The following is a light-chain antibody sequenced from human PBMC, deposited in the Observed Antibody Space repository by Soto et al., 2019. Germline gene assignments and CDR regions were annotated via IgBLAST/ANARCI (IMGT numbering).Light chain of an antibody. CDR2: EAS. Sequence: DIQMTQSPSTLSASVGDRVTITCRASQSISSWLAWYQQKPGTAPKLLIYEASTLENGVPSRFSGSRSGTEFTLTVSSLQPDDFATYYCQQYNDSFPYTFGQGTKLEIK. V-gene: IGKV1-5*03. J-gene: IGKJ2*01. CDR3: QQYNDSFPYT. CDR1: QSISSW.